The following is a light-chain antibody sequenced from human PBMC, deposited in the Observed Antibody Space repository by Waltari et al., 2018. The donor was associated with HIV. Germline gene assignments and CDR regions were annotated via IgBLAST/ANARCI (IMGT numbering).Light chain of an antibody. CDR3: SSYTSISTSHV. CDR1: SSDGGGYNY. CDR2: ELS. V-gene: IGLV2-14*01. J-gene: IGLJ1*01. Sequence: QSALTQPASVSESPGQSITISCTGTSSDGGGYNYVSWYQQHPGKAPKLMIYELSNRPSWVANRFSGSKAGNTASLTISGLQAEDEADYYCSSYTSISTSHVVGTGTKVTVL.